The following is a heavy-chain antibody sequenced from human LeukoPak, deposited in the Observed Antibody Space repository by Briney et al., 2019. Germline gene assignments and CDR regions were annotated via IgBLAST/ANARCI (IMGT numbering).Heavy chain of an antibody. J-gene: IGHJ4*02. Sequence: ASVKVSCKASGYSFTSYGITWVRQAPGQGLEWMGWISAYNGNTNYAQNLQGRVTITTDESTSTAYMELSSLRSEDTAVYYCARALRRGLEWAFDYWGQGTLVTVSS. V-gene: IGHV1-18*01. CDR1: GYSFTSYG. CDR2: ISAYNGNT. D-gene: IGHD3-3*01. CDR3: ARALRRGLEWAFDY.